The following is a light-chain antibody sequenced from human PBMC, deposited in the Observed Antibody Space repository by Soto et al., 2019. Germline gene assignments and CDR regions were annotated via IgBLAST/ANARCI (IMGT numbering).Light chain of an antibody. J-gene: IGLJ1*01. CDR1: SSNIGAGYD. CDR3: QSYDNPLSAYV. V-gene: IGLV1-40*01. CDR2: GNS. Sequence: QSVLTQPPSVSGAPGQRVTISCTGSSSNIGAGYDVHWYQQRPGTAPKLLIYGNSNRPSGVPDRFSGSKSGTSASLAITGLQAEDEADYYCQSYDNPLSAYVFGTGTKLTVL.